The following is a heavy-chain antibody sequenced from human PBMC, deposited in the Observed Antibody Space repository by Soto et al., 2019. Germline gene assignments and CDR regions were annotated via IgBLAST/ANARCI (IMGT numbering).Heavy chain of an antibody. V-gene: IGHV3-66*01. CDR1: GFTVSSNY. Sequence: GGSLRLSCAASGFTVSSNYMSWVRQAPGKGLEWVSIIYSGGSTYYADSVKGRFSISRDNSKNTLYLQMNSLRAEDTALYYCARDPAGDSSSHFDYWGQGTLVTVSS. J-gene: IGHJ4*02. CDR2: IYSGGST. D-gene: IGHD2-2*01. CDR3: ARDPAGDSSSHFDY.